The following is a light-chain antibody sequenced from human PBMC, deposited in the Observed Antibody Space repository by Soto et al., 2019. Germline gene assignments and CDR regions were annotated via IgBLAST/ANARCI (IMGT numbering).Light chain of an antibody. CDR2: AAS. Sequence: EVVLTQSPGTVSLSPGERVTLSCRASQSVISNYLAWYQQRPGQAPRLLIYAASSRATGIPDRFSGSGSGTDFTLSISSLEHEYFAVYYCQQYGSSLTWTFGQGPKVEMK. CDR1: QSVISNY. J-gene: IGKJ1*01. CDR3: QQYGSSLTWT. V-gene: IGKV3-20*01.